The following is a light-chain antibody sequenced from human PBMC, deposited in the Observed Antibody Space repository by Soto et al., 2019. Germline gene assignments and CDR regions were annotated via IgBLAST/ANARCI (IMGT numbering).Light chain of an antibody. J-gene: IGLJ2*01. CDR2: DVS. CDR1: RSDVGNYNY. Sequence: QSALTQPASVSGSPGQSITISCTGTRSDVGNYNYVSWYQQHPGKAPKLLIYDVSNRPSGVSNRFSGSKSGSTASLTISGLQAEDEADYYCSSYTTTSPYVVFGGGTKLTV. CDR3: SSYTTTSPYVV. V-gene: IGLV2-14*03.